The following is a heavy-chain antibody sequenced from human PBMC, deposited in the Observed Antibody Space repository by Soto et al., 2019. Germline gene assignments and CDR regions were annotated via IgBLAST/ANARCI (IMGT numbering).Heavy chain of an antibody. J-gene: IGHJ4*02. V-gene: IGHV4-4*02. CDR2: IYHNGIT. Sequence: SETLSLGCRVAETSISSAYWWAWVRQSPGKGLEWIGEIYHNGITKYNPSLKSRVSMSIDKANNQFSPKLTSVTAADTACYYFATFHHDIVEVISAFPRRAQGTPLPVSS. D-gene: IGHD2-21*01. CDR3: ATFHHDIVEVISAFPR. CDR1: ETSISSAYW.